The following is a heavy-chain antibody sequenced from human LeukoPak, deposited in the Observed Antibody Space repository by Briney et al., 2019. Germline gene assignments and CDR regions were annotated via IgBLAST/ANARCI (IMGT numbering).Heavy chain of an antibody. CDR2: IYHSGST. CDR3: ATTPWRRQSLAVLDI. Sequence: PSETLSLTCTVSGGSISSGGYYWSWIRQPPGKGLEWIGYIYHSGSTYYNPSLKSRVTISVDRSKNQFSLKLSSVTAADTAVYYCATTPWRRQSLAVLDIWGQGTMVTVSS. D-gene: IGHD6-19*01. J-gene: IGHJ3*02. CDR1: GGSISSGGYY. V-gene: IGHV4-30-2*01.